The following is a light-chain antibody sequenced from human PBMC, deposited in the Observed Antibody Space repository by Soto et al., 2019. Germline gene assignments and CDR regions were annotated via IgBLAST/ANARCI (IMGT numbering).Light chain of an antibody. J-gene: IGLJ1*01. Sequence: QSALTQPASVSGSPGQPITISCTGTSSDVGDYNYVSWFQQHPGKAPKLMIYDVSNRPSGVSNRFSGSKSGNTASLTISGLQAEDEADYYCSSYASSSTLDVFGTGTKLTVL. CDR3: SSYASSSTLDV. V-gene: IGLV2-14*03. CDR2: DVS. CDR1: SSDVGDYNY.